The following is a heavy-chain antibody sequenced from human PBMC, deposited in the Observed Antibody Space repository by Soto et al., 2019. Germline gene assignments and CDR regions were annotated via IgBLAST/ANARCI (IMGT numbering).Heavy chain of an antibody. CDR2: IYYSGST. CDR3: ARRGSGATIDY. J-gene: IGHJ4*02. D-gene: IGHD3-10*01. CDR1: GGSISSSSYY. Sequence: QLQLQESGPGLVKPSETLSLTCTVSGGSISSSSYYWGWIRQPPGKGLEWIGSIYYSGSTYYNPSLKSRVTISVDTSKNQFSLKLSSVTAADTAVYYCARRGSGATIDYWGQGTLVTVSS. V-gene: IGHV4-39*01.